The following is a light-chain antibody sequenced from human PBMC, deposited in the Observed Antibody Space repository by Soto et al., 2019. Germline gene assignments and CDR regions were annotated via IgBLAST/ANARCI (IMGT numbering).Light chain of an antibody. Sequence: ETVMTQSPATLSVSPGERATLSCRASQSISRNLAWYQQKPGQAPRLLIYGASNRATDIPGRFSATGSGTEFTLTISSLQSEDFAVYYCQQYDRWPITFGQGTRLEI. CDR1: QSISRN. CDR2: GAS. J-gene: IGKJ5*01. CDR3: QQYDRWPIT. V-gene: IGKV3-15*01.